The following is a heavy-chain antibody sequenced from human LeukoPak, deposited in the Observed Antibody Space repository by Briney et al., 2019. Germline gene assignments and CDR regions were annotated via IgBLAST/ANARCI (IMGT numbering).Heavy chain of an antibody. V-gene: IGHV4-34*01. J-gene: IGHJ4*02. CDR2: INHSGST. CDR1: GRSFSGYY. CDR3: ARGRGYYDSSGYSKYYFDY. D-gene: IGHD3-22*01. Sequence: SETLSHTCAVYGRSFSGYYCSWIRQPPAKGLEWIGEINHSGSTNYNPSLKSRVTISVDTSKNQFSLKLSSVTAADTAVYYCARGRGYYDSSGYSKYYFDYWGQGTLVTVSS.